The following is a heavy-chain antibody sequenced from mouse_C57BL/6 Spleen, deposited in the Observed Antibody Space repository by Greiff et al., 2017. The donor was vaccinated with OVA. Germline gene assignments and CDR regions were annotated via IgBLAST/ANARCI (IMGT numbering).Heavy chain of an antibody. CDR2: IDPSDSYT. V-gene: IGHV1-50*01. Sequence: QVQLQQPGAELVKPGASVKLSCKASGYTFTSYWMQWVKQRPGQGLEWIGEIDPSDSYTNYNQKFKGKATLTVDTSSSTAYMKLSSLTSEDSAVYYCARGTDRLGYFDYWGQGTTLTVSS. J-gene: IGHJ2*01. D-gene: IGHD3-3*01. CDR1: GYTFTSYW. CDR3: ARGTDRLGYFDY.